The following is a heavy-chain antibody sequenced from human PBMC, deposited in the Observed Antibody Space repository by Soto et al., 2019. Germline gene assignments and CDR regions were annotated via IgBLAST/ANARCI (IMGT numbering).Heavy chain of an antibody. J-gene: IGHJ6*02. D-gene: IGHD3-3*01. Sequence: PSETLSLTCTVSGGSISSGGYYWSWIRQHPGKGLEWIGYIYYSGSTYYNTSLKSRVTISVDTSKNQFSLKLSSVTAADTAVYYCAIDKYYDFWSGYYTDYYYYGMDVWGQGTTVTVSS. CDR1: GGSISSGGYY. V-gene: IGHV4-31*03. CDR2: IYYSGST. CDR3: AIDKYYDFWSGYYTDYYYYGMDV.